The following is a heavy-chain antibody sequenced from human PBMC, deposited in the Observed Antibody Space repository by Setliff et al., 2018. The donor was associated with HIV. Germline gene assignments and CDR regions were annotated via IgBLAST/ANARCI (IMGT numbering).Heavy chain of an antibody. Sequence: KPSETLSLTCTVSGGSISTYFWTWIRQPPGKGLEWIGYIYYSGSTNYNPSLKSRVTMSVDTSKNQFSLKLSSVTAADAAVYYCARARGLLPYYYLDVWGKGTTVTVSS. CDR3: ARARGLLPYYYLDV. CDR1: GGSISTYF. V-gene: IGHV4-59*12. J-gene: IGHJ6*03. CDR2: IYYSGST. D-gene: IGHD3-10*01.